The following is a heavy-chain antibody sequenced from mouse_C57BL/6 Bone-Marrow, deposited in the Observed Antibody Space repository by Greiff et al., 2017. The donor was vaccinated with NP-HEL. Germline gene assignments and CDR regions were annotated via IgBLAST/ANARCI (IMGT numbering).Heavy chain of an antibody. D-gene: IGHD2-2*01. CDR1: GYSFTGYF. CDR3: ARSGGLWLRRRGGPWFAY. Sequence: EVKLVESGPELVKPGDSVKISCKASGYSFTGYFMNWVMQSHGKSLEWIGRVNPYNGDTFYNQKFKGKATLTVDKSSSTAHMELRSLTSEDSAVYYCARSGGLWLRRRGGPWFAYWGQGTLVTVSA. J-gene: IGHJ3*01. V-gene: IGHV1-20*01. CDR2: VNPYNGDT.